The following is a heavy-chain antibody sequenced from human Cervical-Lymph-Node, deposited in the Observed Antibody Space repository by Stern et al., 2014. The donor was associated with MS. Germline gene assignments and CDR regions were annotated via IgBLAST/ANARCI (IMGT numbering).Heavy chain of an antibody. CDR1: GFPFSGHG. V-gene: IGHV3-33*05. D-gene: IGHD3-22*01. CDR3: ARDGPNYDHNGRGDAFDV. CDR2: ISYDGSNK. Sequence: VQLVESGGGVVQPGGSLRLSCAASGFPFSGHGLHWVRQGPGKGLEWVGIISYDGSNKWYAESVKGRFTISRDSSRNTMFLQMNTLRLEDAAVYYCARDGPNYDHNGRGDAFDVWGQGAMVTVSP. J-gene: IGHJ3*01.